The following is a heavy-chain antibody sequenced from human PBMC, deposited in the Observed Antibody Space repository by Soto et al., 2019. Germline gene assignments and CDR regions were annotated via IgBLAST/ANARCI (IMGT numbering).Heavy chain of an antibody. D-gene: IGHD6-13*01. CDR1: GFTFSSYA. Sequence: EVQLLESGGGLVQPGGSLRLSCAASGFTFSSYAMTWVRQAPGKGLEWVSTISGSGGSTHYADSVKGRFTISRDNSKNTLYLQMNSLRAEDTAVYYFAKDKVSTIAPYYFDYWGQGTLVTVSS. J-gene: IGHJ4*02. V-gene: IGHV3-23*01. CDR2: ISGSGGST. CDR3: AKDKVSTIAPYYFDY.